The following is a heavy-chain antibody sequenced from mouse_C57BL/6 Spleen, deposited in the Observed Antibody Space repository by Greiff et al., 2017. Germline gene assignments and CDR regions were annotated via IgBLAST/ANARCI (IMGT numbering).Heavy chain of an antibody. CDR3: ARHLGSFDY. J-gene: IGHJ2*01. CDR2: ISSGGSYT. D-gene: IGHD1-1*01. Sequence: DVMLVESGGDLVKPGGSLKLSCAASGFTFSSYGMSWVRQTPDKRLEWVATISSGGSYTYYPDSVKGRFTISRDNAKNTLYLQMSSLKSEDTAMYYCARHLGSFDYWGQGTTLTVSS. V-gene: IGHV5-6*02. CDR1: GFTFSSYG.